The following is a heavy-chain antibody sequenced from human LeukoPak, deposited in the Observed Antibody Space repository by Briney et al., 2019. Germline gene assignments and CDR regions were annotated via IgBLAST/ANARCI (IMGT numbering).Heavy chain of an antibody. CDR3: ARSHDYGDDYYFDY. D-gene: IGHD4-17*01. V-gene: IGHV3-7*01. Sequence: GGSLRLSCAASGFTFSSYWMSWVRQAPGKGLEWVANIKQDGSEKYYVDSVKGRFTISRDNAKNSLYLQMNSLRAEDTAVYYCARSHDYGDDYYFDYRGQGTLVTVSS. CDR2: IKQDGSEK. J-gene: IGHJ4*02. CDR1: GFTFSSYW.